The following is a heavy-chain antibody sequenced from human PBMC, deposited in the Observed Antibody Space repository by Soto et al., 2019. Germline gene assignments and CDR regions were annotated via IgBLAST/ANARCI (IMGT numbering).Heavy chain of an antibody. CDR1: GFTFSSYA. V-gene: IGHV3-23*01. J-gene: IGHJ4*02. Sequence: LRLSCAASGFTFSSYAMGWVRHGPGKGLEWVAVVSIGGSTHYADSVRGRFTISRDNSKNTLSLQMNSLTAEDTAVYFCAKRRGAGGHFDYWGQGALVTVSS. D-gene: IGHD2-15*01. CDR2: VSIGGST. CDR3: AKRRGAGGHFDY.